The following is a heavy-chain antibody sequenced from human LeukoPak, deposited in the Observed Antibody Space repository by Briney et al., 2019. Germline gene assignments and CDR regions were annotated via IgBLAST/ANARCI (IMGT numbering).Heavy chain of an antibody. J-gene: IGHJ4*02. Sequence: SENLSLNGTVSGGSISSYYWSWIRQPPGQGLEWIGYIYYSGSTNYNPSLKSRVTISVDTSKNQFSLKLSSVTAADTAVYYCAREYYDILSGYPLFDYWGQGTLVTVSS. D-gene: IGHD3-9*01. V-gene: IGHV4-59*01. CDR1: GGSISSYY. CDR3: AREYYDILSGYPLFDY. CDR2: IYYSGST.